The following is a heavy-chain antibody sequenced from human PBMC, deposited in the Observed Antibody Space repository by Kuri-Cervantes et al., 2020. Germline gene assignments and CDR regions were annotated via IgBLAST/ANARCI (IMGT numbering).Heavy chain of an antibody. Sequence: GESLKISCAASGFTFSSYAMHWVRQAPGKGLEYVSAISSNGGSTYYADSVKGRFTISRDNSKNTLYLQMGSLRAEDMAVYYCARDKDTDAFDIWGQGTMVTVSS. CDR1: GFTFSSYA. J-gene: IGHJ3*02. D-gene: IGHD2-15*01. V-gene: IGHV3-64*02. CDR2: ISSNGGST. CDR3: ARDKDTDAFDI.